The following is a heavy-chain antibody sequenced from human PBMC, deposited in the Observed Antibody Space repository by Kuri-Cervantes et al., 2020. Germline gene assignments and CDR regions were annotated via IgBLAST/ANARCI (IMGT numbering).Heavy chain of an antibody. V-gene: IGHV3-30-3*01. Sequence: GGSLRLSCAASGFTFSSYAMHWVRQAPGKGLEWVAVISYDGSNKYYADSVKGRFTISRDNSKNTLYLQMNSLRAEDTAVYYCARGTGIAVAGIIFSWGQGTLVTVSS. J-gene: IGHJ5*02. CDR2: ISYDGSNK. D-gene: IGHD6-19*01. CDR3: ARGTGIAVAGIIFS. CDR1: GFTFSSYA.